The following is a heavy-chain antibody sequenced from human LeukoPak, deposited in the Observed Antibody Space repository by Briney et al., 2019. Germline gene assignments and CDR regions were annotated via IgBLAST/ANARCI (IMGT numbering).Heavy chain of an antibody. J-gene: IGHJ3*02. V-gene: IGHV3-11*01. D-gene: IGHD6-19*01. CDR3: AAVAVAGYDAFDI. CDR2: ISSSGSTI. Sequence: GGSLRLSCAASGFTFSDYYMSWIRQAPGKGLEWVSYISSSGSTIYYADSVKGRFTISRDNAKNSLYLQMNSLRAEDTAVYYCAAVAVAGYDAFDIWGQGTMVTVSS. CDR1: GFTFSDYY.